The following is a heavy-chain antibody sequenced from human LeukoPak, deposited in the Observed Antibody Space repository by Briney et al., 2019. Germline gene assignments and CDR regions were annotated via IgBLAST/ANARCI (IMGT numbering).Heavy chain of an antibody. CDR1: GFTFSSYS. D-gene: IGHD6-13*01. CDR2: ISNNESIT. V-gene: IGHV3-64*04. CDR3: AVYSSRAPQFDY. Sequence: GGSLILSCSASGFTFSSYSLQWVRQAPGKGLEYVSAISNNESITYYADSVKGRFVISRDNSKNTLYLQMNSLRAEDTAVYYCAVYSSRAPQFDYWGRGTLVTASS. J-gene: IGHJ4*02.